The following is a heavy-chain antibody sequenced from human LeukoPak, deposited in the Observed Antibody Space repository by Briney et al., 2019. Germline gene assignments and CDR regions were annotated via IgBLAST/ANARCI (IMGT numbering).Heavy chain of an antibody. CDR3: AKTAGYSSGPLDY. CDR2: ISSSGGST. V-gene: IGHV3-23*01. D-gene: IGHD6-25*01. Sequence: GGSLRLSCAASGFTFSSYAMSWVRQAPGKGLEGVSSISSSGGSTYYADSVKGRFTISRDSSKNTLYLQMNSLRAEDTALYYCAKTAGYSSGPLDYWGQETLVTVSS. J-gene: IGHJ4*02. CDR1: GFTFSSYA.